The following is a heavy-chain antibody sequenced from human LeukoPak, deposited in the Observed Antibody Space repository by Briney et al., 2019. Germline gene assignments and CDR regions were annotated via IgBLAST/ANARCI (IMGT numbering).Heavy chain of an antibody. V-gene: IGHV3-74*01. J-gene: IGHJ4*02. Sequence: GGSLRLSCATSGFTFNSYWMHWVRQAPGKGLVWVSRINGDGSGRNYADSVKGRFTISRDNAKNTLYLQMNSLRAEDTAVYYCAKASWVSNADAVLWGQGTLVTVSS. CDR2: INGDGSGR. CDR3: AKASWVSNADAVL. D-gene: IGHD1-1*01. CDR1: GFTFNSYW.